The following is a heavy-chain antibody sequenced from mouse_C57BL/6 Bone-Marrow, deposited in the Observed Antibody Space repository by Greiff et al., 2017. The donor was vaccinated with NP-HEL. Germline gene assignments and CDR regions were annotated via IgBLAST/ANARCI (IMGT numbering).Heavy chain of an antibody. CDR2: IYPGSGST. Sequence: VQLQQSGAELMKPGASVKMSCKASGYTFTSYWITWVKQRPGQGLEWIGDIYPGSGSTNYNEKFKSKATLTVDTSSNTAYMQLSSLTSEDSAVSYCARVGYDCAMDYWGQGTSVTVSS. CDR1: GYTFTSYW. J-gene: IGHJ4*01. D-gene: IGHD3-1*01. CDR3: ARVGYDCAMDY. V-gene: IGHV1-55*01.